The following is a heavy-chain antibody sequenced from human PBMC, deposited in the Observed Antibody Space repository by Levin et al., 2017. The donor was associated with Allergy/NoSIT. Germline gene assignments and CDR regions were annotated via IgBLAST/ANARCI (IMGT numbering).Heavy chain of an antibody. CDR2: FDPEDGET. V-gene: IGHV1-24*01. Sequence: GESLKISCKVSGYTLTELSMHWVRQAPGKGLEWMGGFDPEDGETIYAQKFQGRVTMTEDTSTDTAYMELSSLRSEDTAVYYCATGLWFGEFSYWGQGTLVTVSS. D-gene: IGHD3-10*01. J-gene: IGHJ4*02. CDR3: ATGLWFGEFSY. CDR1: GYTLTELS.